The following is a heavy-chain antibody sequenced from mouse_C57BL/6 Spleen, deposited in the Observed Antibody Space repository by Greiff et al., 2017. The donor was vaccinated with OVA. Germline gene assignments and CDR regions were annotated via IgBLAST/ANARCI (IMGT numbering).Heavy chain of an antibody. CDR1: GYTFTSYW. CDR2: IDPSDSYT. Sequence: QVQLQQPGAELVMPGASVKLSCKASGYTFTSYWMHWVKQRPGQGLEWIGEIDPSDSYTNYNQKFKGKSTLTVDKSSSTAYMQLSSLTSEDSAVYYCASSPLLRKAWFAYWGQGTLVTVSA. V-gene: IGHV1-69*01. D-gene: IGHD1-1*01. J-gene: IGHJ3*01. CDR3: ASSPLLRKAWFAY.